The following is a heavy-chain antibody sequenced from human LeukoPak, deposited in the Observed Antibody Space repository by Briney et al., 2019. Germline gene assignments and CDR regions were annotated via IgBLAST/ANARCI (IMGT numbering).Heavy chain of an antibody. V-gene: IGHV1-69*04. CDR1: GGTFSSYA. CDR2: IIPILGIA. J-gene: IGHJ4*02. D-gene: IGHD1-14*01. CDR3: ARFPQADGKGFDY. Sequence: SVKVSCKASGGTFSSYAISWVRQAPGQGLEWMGRIIPILGIANYAQKFQGRVTITADKSTSTAYMELSSLRSEDTAVYYCARFPQADGKGFDYWGQGTLVTVSS.